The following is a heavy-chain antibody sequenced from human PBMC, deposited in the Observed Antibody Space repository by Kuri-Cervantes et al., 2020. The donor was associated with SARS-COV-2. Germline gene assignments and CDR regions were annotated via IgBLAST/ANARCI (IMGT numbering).Heavy chain of an antibody. CDR2: ISAYNGNT. Sequence: ASVKVSCKASGYTFTSYDINWVRQAPGQGLEWMGWISAYNGNTNYAQKLQGRVTVTTDTSTSTAYMELRSLRSDDTAVYYCARVGLMITFGGVIVIPPDYWGQGTLVTVSS. CDR3: ARVGLMITFGGVIVIPPDY. CDR1: GYTFTSYD. D-gene: IGHD3-16*02. J-gene: IGHJ4*02. V-gene: IGHV1-18*01.